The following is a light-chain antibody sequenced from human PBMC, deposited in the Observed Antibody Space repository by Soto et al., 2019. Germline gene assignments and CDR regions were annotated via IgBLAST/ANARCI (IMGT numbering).Light chain of an antibody. Sequence: ESVLTQSPGTLSSSPGERATLSCMASQRVSIIFLAWYQQKPGQAPRLLIYGASSRAAGIPDSFSGSGSGTDFTLTISRLEPEDSEVYYCQRYGASPRSFVQGTKVEIK. V-gene: IGKV3-20*01. J-gene: IGKJ1*01. CDR1: QRVSIIF. CDR2: GAS. CDR3: QRYGASPRS.